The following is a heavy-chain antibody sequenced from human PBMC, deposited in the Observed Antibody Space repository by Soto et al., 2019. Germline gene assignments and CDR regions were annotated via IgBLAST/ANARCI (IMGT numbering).Heavy chain of an antibody. CDR2: IYYSGST. J-gene: IGHJ4*02. V-gene: IGHV4-39*01. Sequence: PSETLSLTCTVSGGSISSSSYYWGWIRQPPGKGLEWIGSIYYSGSTYYNPSLKSRVTISVDTSKNQFSLKLSSVTAADTAVYYCKNNLRYSSREAAFAYWGQGTLVTVSS. CDR1: GGSISSSSYY. CDR3: KNNLRYSSREAAFAY. D-gene: IGHD6-13*01.